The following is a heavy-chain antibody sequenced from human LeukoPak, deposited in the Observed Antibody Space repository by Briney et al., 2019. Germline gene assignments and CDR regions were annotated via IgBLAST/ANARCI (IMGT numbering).Heavy chain of an antibody. CDR3: ARVPPTTMVRGVPTFDY. CDR1: GFTFSSYA. D-gene: IGHD3-10*01. Sequence: PGGSLRLSCAASGFTFSSYAMHWVRQAPGKGLEWVAVTSYDGSNKYYADSVKGRFTISRDNSENTLYLQMNSLRAEDTAVYYCARVPPTTMVRGVPTFDYWGQGTLVTVSS. J-gene: IGHJ4*02. V-gene: IGHV3-30-3*01. CDR2: TSYDGSNK.